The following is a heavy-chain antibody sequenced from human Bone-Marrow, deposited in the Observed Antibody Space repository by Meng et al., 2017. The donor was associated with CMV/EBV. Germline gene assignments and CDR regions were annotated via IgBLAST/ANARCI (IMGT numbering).Heavy chain of an antibody. D-gene: IGHD7-27*01. CDR1: GFTFSSYW. Sequence: GESLKISCAASGFTFSSYWMSWVRQAPGKGLEWVGNIKQDGSEKYHVDSVKGRFTISRDNAKKSLYLQMNSLRAEGTAVYFCARERLGGAFDIWGQGTMVTVSS. CDR2: IKQDGSEK. CDR3: ARERLGGAFDI. J-gene: IGHJ3*02. V-gene: IGHV3-7*01.